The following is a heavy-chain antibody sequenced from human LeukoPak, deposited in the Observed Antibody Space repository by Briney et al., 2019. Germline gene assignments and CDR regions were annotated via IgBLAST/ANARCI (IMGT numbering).Heavy chain of an antibody. CDR1: GFTFSSCG. CDR2: IGPTGTDR. CDR3: ATETTGRHYDY. J-gene: IGHJ4*02. V-gene: IGHV3-21*01. D-gene: IGHD1-14*01. Sequence: GGSLRLSCAASGFTFSSCGFNWVRQAPGKGLGWVSSIGPTGTDRYYADSVRGRFTIPRDNAKNSTYLQMDSLRDEDTAVYYCATETTGRHYDYWGQGTLLTVSS.